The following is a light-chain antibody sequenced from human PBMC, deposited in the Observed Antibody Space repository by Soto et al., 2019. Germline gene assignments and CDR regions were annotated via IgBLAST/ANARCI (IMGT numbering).Light chain of an antibody. CDR3: GAWDDRLHGYV. V-gene: IGLV1-44*01. J-gene: IGLJ1*01. CDR1: NSNIATYA. CDR2: GND. Sequence: QSVLTQPPSASGTPGQRVTISCSGTNSNIATYAVNWYQQYPGTAPTLLIYGNDQRPSGVPDRFSGSKSDTSASLAISGLQSGDEADYYCGAWDDRLHGYVFGTGTKLTVL.